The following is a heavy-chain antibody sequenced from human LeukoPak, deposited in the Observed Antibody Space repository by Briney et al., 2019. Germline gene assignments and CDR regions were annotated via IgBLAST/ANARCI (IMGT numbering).Heavy chain of an antibody. V-gene: IGHV3-74*01. CDR2: INSDGSST. Sequence: GGSLRLSCAASGVTFSSYWMHWFRQAPGKGLVWVSRINSDGSSTSYADSVKGRFTISRDNAKNTLYLQMNSLRAEDTAVYYCARGPGGYDFWSGYTPSGYFDYWGQGTLVTVSS. J-gene: IGHJ4*02. D-gene: IGHD3-3*01. CDR1: GVTFSSYW. CDR3: ARGPGGYDFWSGYTPSGYFDY.